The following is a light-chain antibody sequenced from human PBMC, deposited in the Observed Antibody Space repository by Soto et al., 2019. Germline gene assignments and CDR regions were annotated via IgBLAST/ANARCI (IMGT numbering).Light chain of an antibody. CDR2: SNN. Sequence: QSVLTQPPSASGTPGQRVTISCSGSTSNIGSNYVYWYKQLPGTAPKLLIYSNNLRPSGVPDRFSGSKSGTSASLAISGLQSEDEADYYCAAWDDSLSGVVFGGGTKLTVL. J-gene: IGLJ2*01. CDR1: TSNIGSNY. CDR3: AAWDDSLSGVV. V-gene: IGLV1-47*02.